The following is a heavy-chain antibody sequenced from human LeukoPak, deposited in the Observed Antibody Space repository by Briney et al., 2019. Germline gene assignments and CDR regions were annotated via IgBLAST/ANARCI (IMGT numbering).Heavy chain of an antibody. CDR3: VRMSSSWYSTSYDY. CDR1: GYTFTSYD. D-gene: IGHD6-13*01. Sequence: ASVKASCKASGYTFTSYDINWVRQATGQGLEWMGWMNPNSGNTGYAQKFQGRVTMTRNTSISTAYMELSSLRSEDTAVYYCVRMSSSWYSTSYDYWGQGTLVPVSS. V-gene: IGHV1-8*01. J-gene: IGHJ4*02. CDR2: MNPNSGNT.